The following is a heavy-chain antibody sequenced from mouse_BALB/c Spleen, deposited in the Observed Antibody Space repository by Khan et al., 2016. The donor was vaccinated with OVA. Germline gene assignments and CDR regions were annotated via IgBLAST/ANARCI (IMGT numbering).Heavy chain of an antibody. CDR1: GFSLSRYN. CDR2: IWGGGDS. J-gene: IGHJ4*01. D-gene: IGHD2-14*01. Sequence: VELVESGPDLVAPSQSLSITCTVSGFSLSRYNIHWVRQPPGKGLEWLGMIWGGGDSDYNSTLKSRMSISKDNSKCQVFLKVNSLQTNDSAMYYGARAYYRYDGYYAMDNWGQGTSVTVFS. CDR3: ARAYYRYDGYYAMDN. V-gene: IGHV2-6-4*01.